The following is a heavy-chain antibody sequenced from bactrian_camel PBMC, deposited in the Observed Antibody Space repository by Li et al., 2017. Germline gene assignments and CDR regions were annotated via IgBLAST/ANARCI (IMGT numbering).Heavy chain of an antibody. CDR1: RYAHC. Sequence: HVQLVESGGGSVQAGGSLRLSCTASRYAHCMAWFRQAPGQERGGVGTIDTDGRINYADSVLGRFTISRDSAKNTVYLLMNTLKPEDAAMYVCAADEYSDGTFLSRDWHRATEYNAWGQGTQVTVS. CDR3: AADEYSDGTFLSRDWHRATEYNA. V-gene: IGHV3S53*01. D-gene: IGHD7*01. J-gene: IGHJ6*01. CDR2: IDTDGRI.